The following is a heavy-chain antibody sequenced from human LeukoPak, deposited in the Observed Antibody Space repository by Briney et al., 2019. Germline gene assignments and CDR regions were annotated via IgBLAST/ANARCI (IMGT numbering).Heavy chain of an antibody. Sequence: SETLSLTCTVSGGSIRSYYWNWIRQPPGKGLEWIGYIYYSGNTNYNPSLKSRVTISVDTSKNQFSLKLSSVTAADTAVYYCARSYDSSGYYYYGMDVWGQGTTVTVSS. J-gene: IGHJ6*02. CDR1: GGSIRSYY. CDR3: ARSYDSSGYYYYGMDV. V-gene: IGHV4-59*01. D-gene: IGHD3-22*01. CDR2: IYYSGNT.